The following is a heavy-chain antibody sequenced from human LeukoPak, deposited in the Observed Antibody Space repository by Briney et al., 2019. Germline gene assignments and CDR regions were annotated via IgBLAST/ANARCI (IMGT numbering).Heavy chain of an antibody. CDR1: GFTFSSYW. V-gene: IGHV3-7*01. D-gene: IGHD5-18*01. Sequence: GGSLRLSCAASGFTFSSYWMNWVRQAPGKGREWVANIKQDGSDKYYVDSVKGRFTISRDNAKNSLYLQMNSLRAEDTAVYYCARPVGYSYDPFDYWGQGTLVTVSS. CDR2: IKQDGSDK. J-gene: IGHJ4*02. CDR3: ARPVGYSYDPFDY.